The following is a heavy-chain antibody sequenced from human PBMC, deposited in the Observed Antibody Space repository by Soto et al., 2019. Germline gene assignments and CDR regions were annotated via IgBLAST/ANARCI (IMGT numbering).Heavy chain of an antibody. CDR3: ARERTATMSNWFDP. Sequence: QVQLQESGPGLVKPSQTLSLTCTVSGGSISSGGYYWSWIRQHPGKGLEWIGYIYYSGSTYYNPSLKSRVTISVDTSKNQFSLKLSSVTAADTAVYYCARERTATMSNWFDPWGQGTLVTVSS. D-gene: IGHD5-12*01. CDR2: IYYSGST. V-gene: IGHV4-31*03. J-gene: IGHJ5*02. CDR1: GGSISSGGYY.